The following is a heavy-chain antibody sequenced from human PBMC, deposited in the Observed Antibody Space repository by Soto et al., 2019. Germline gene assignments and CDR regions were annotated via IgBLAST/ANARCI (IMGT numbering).Heavy chain of an antibody. CDR2: INPSDGST. J-gene: IGHJ6*02. D-gene: IGHD6-6*01. Sequence: GASVKVSCKASGYTFTSYYIHWVRQAPGQGLEWMGVINPSDGSTTYAQKFQGRVSMTRDTSTSTVYMDLSSLRSEDSAVFYCAALRMAARWTNPYHCGMDVWRQGTTGAVSS. CDR1: GYTFTSYY. V-gene: IGHV1-46*01. CDR3: AALRMAARWTNPYHCGMDV.